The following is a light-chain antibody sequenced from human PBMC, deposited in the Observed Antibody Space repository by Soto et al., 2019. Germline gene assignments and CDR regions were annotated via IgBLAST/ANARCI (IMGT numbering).Light chain of an antibody. J-gene: IGLJ1*01. V-gene: IGLV2-11*02. CDR2: DVN. Sequence: QSALTQPRSVSGSPGQSVTISCTGTSSDVGGYKYVSWYQQHPGKAPRLMIYDVNKRPSGVPDRFSGSKSGNTSSLTISGLQAEDEAESSCCSYAGNYTYVFGTGTKLTVL. CDR3: CSYAGNYTYV. CDR1: SSDVGGYKY.